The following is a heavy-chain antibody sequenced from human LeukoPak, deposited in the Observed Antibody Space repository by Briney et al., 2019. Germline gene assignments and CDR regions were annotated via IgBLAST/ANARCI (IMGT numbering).Heavy chain of an antibody. V-gene: IGHV3-15*01. Sequence: PSETLSLTCTVSGGSISNYYWSWVRQAPGKGLEWVGRIKSKTDGGTTDYAAPVKGRFTISRDDSKNTLYLQMNSLKTEDTAVYYCTTDRWIQLWLQRDYWGQGTLVTVSS. J-gene: IGHJ4*02. CDR2: IKSKTDGGTT. CDR3: TTDRWIQLWLQRDY. D-gene: IGHD5-18*01. CDR1: GGSISNYY.